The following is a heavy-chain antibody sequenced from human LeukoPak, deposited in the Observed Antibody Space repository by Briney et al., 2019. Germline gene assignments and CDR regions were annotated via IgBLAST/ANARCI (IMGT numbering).Heavy chain of an antibody. Sequence: SQTLSLTCAISGDSVSSNSAAWTWIRQSPSRGLEWLGRTYYRSKWYNDYAVSVKSRITINPDTSKNQFSLQLNSVTPEDTAVYYCARDSGSYYYIPNYFDYWGQGTLVTVSS. D-gene: IGHD1-26*01. CDR3: ARDSGSYYYIPNYFDY. J-gene: IGHJ4*02. CDR2: TYYRSKWYN. V-gene: IGHV6-1*01. CDR1: GDSVSSNSAA.